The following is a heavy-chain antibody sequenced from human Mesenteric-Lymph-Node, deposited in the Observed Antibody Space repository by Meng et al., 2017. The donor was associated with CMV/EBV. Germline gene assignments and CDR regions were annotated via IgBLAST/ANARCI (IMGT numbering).Heavy chain of an antibody. V-gene: IGHV3-21*01. CDR2: ISSSSSYI. CDR3: ATGPMSAFEI. Sequence: GESLKISCAASGFTFSSYSMNWVRQAPGEGLEWVSSISSSSSYIYYADSVKGRFTISRDNAKNSLYLQMNSLRAEDTAVYYCATGPMSAFEIWGPGTMVTVSS. J-gene: IGHJ3*02. D-gene: IGHD3-10*01. CDR1: GFTFSSYS.